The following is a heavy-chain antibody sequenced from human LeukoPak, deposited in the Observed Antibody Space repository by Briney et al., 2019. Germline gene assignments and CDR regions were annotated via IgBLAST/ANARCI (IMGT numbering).Heavy chain of an antibody. D-gene: IGHD2-2*01. CDR2: IRSKAYGGTP. J-gene: IGHJ6*02. CDR1: GFTFGDYA. Sequence: PGGSLRLSCTAYGFTFGDYAMSWVRQAPGKGLEWVGFIRSKAYGGTPEYSASVKGRFTISRDDSKSIAYLQMDSLKTEDTAVYYCTRGVEYCSSTSCYYYYYYGMDVWGQGTTVTVSS. V-gene: IGHV3-49*04. CDR3: TRGVEYCSSTSCYYYYYYGMDV.